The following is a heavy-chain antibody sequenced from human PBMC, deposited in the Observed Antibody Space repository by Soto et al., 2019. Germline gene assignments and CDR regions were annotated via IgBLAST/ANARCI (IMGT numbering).Heavy chain of an antibody. V-gene: IGHV4-59*01. D-gene: IGHD1-26*01. CDR3: ARDLSGSYYSDAFDI. CDR2: ISDSGST. Sequence: SETLSLTCSVSGDSINNYYWSWIRQPPGKGLEWIGYISDSGSTSYNPSLKSRVTISIDTSKNQFSLKLSSVTAADTAVYYCARDLSGSYYSDAFDIWGQGTMVTVSS. CDR1: GDSINNYY. J-gene: IGHJ3*02.